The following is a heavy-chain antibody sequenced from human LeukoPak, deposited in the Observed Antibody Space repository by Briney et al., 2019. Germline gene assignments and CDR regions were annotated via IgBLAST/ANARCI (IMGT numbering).Heavy chain of an antibody. Sequence: ASVKVSCKASGYTFTGYYMHWVRQAPGQGLEWMGWINPNSGGTNYAQKFQGRVTMTRDTSSSTAYMEPSRLRSDDTAVYYCAREIVVVVAATRLGSGGIDYWGQGTLVTVSS. V-gene: IGHV1-2*02. D-gene: IGHD2-15*01. J-gene: IGHJ4*02. CDR2: INPNSGGT. CDR1: GYTFTGYY. CDR3: AREIVVVVAATRLGSGGIDY.